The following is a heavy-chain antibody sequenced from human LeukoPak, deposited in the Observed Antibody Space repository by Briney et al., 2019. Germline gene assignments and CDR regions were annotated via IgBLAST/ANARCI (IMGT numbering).Heavy chain of an antibody. CDR3: ANDPYCGGDCYYDY. CDR2: VSDSGGTT. J-gene: IGHJ4*02. CDR1: GXTFSSYA. V-gene: IGHV3-23*01. Sequence: PGGSLRLSCAASGXTFSSYAMSWVRQPPGKGLQWVSGVSDSGGTTYYADSVKGRFTISRDNSKSTLYLQMNSLRAEDTAVYYCANDPYCGGDCYYDYWGQGTLVTVSS. D-gene: IGHD2-21*02.